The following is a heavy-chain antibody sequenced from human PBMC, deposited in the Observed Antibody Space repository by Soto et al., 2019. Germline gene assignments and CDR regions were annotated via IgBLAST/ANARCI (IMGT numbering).Heavy chain of an antibody. CDR3: ARLPRITMVRGRLLKFSVFDY. Sequence: SETLSLTCTVSGGSISSSSYYWGWIRQPPGKGLEWIGSIYYSGSTYYNPSLKSRVTISVDTSKNQFSLKLSSVTAADTAVYYCARLPRITMVRGRLLKFSVFDYWGQGTLVTVSS. CDR2: IYYSGST. J-gene: IGHJ4*02. CDR1: GGSISSSSYY. D-gene: IGHD3-10*01. V-gene: IGHV4-39*01.